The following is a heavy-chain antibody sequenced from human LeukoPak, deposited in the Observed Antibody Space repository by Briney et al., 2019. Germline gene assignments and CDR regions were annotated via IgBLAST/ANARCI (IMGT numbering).Heavy chain of an antibody. CDR2: INPSGGRT. J-gene: IGHJ4*02. Sequence: GASVTVSCKASGYTFTSYYMHWARQAPGQGLEWMGIINPSGGRTSYAQKFQGRVTMTRDTSTSTVYMELSSLRSEDTAVYYCARESYGGTGRSGGQYVVWGQGTLVTVSS. CDR3: ARESYGGTGRSGGQYVV. D-gene: IGHD4-23*01. CDR1: GYTFTSYY. V-gene: IGHV1-46*03.